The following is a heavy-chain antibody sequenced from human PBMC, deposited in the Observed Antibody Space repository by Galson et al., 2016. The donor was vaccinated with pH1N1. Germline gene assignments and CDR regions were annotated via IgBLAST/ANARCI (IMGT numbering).Heavy chain of an antibody. CDR1: GFTFSSYS. CDR2: ISGRSSTI. Sequence: SLRLSCAASGFTFSSYSMSWVRQAPGKGLEWVSYISGRSSTIYYADSVKGRFTVSRDNAKNSLYLHMNSLRAEDTAVYYCARPDYVDVDLKDWYFDLWGRGTLVTVSS. D-gene: IGHD4-17*01. CDR3: ARPDYVDVDLKDWYFDL. V-gene: IGHV3-48*01. J-gene: IGHJ2*01.